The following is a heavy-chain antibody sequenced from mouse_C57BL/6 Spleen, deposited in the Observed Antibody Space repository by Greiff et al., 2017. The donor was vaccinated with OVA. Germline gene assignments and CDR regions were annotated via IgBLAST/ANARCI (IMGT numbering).Heavy chain of an antibody. J-gene: IGHJ2*01. CDR1: GFTFSSYT. V-gene: IGHV5-9*01. Sequence: EVQGVESGGGLVKPGGSLKLSCAASGFTFSSYTMSWVRQTPEKRLEWVATISGGGGNTYYPDSVKGRFTISRDNAKNTLYLQMSSLRSEDTALYYCARRGIYYYGSSFFYFDYWGQGTTLTVSS. D-gene: IGHD1-1*01. CDR2: ISGGGGNT. CDR3: ARRGIYYYGSSFFYFDY.